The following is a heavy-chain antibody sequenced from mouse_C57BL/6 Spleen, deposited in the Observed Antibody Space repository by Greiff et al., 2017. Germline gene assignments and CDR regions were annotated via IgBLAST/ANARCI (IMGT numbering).Heavy chain of an antibody. J-gene: IGHJ4*01. Sequence: LVESGAELVRPGASVTLSCKASGYTFTDYEMHWVKQTPVHGLEWIGAIDPETGGTAYNQKFKGKAILTADKSSSTAYMELRSLTSEDSAVYYCTRRDYDDYYAMDYWGQGTSVTVSS. CDR3: TRRDYDDYYAMDY. CDR2: IDPETGGT. CDR1: GYTFTDYE. D-gene: IGHD2-4*01. V-gene: IGHV1-15*01.